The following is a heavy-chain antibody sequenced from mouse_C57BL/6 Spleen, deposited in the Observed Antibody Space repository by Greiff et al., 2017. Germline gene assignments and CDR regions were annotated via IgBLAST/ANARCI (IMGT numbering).Heavy chain of an antibody. Sequence: DVKLVESGGGLVKPGGSLKLSCAASGFTFSSYTMSWVRQPPEKRLEWVATISGGGGNTYYPDSVKGRFTISSDNAKNTLYLQMSSLRSEDTALYYCARHKTTVVADYFDYWGQGTTLTVSS. J-gene: IGHJ2*01. CDR2: ISGGGGNT. D-gene: IGHD1-1*01. V-gene: IGHV5-9*01. CDR3: ARHKTTVVADYFDY. CDR1: GFTFSSYT.